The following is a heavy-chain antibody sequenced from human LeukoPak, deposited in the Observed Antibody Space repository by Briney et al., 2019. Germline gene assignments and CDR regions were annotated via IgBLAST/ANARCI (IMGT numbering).Heavy chain of an antibody. D-gene: IGHD3-10*01. CDR2: IHNSGTT. CDR1: NASISSNY. V-gene: IGHV4-59*12. CDR3: ARRYYYNLGSFPFDF. J-gene: IGHJ4*02. Sequence: KSSETLSLTCTVSNASISSNYWSWIRQPPGKGLEWIGEIHNSGTTNYNPSLNSRVTISEDTSKNQFYLNLSSVTAADTAVYYCARRYYYNLGSFPFDFWGQGTLVTVSS.